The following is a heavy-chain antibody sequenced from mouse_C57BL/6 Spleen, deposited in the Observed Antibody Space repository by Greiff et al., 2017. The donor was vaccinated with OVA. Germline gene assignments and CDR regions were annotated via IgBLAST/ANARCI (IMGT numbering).Heavy chain of an antibody. CDR3: ARAYYSNYAYAMDY. J-gene: IGHJ4*01. D-gene: IGHD2-5*01. Sequence: EVQLQQSGPELVKPGASVKISCKASGYSFTDYNMNWVKQSNGKSLEWIGVINPNYGTTSYNQKFKGKATLTVDQSSSTAYMQLNSLTSEDSAVYYGARAYYSNYAYAMDYWGQGTSVTVSS. V-gene: IGHV1-39*01. CDR1: GYSFTDYN. CDR2: INPNYGTT.